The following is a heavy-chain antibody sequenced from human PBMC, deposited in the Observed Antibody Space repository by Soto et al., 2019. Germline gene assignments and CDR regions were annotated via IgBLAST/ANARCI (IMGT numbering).Heavy chain of an antibody. CDR3: ARLYCSSSTCDSWFDP. V-gene: IGHV5-51*01. CDR2: IYPGDSDT. Sequence: PGESLKISCKGSGFSFTSYWIGWVRQMPGKGLEWMGIIYPGDSDTRYSPSFQGHVTISGDKSISTVYLQWASLKASDTAMYYCARLYCSSSTCDSWFDPWGQGTLVTVSS. J-gene: IGHJ5*02. D-gene: IGHD2-2*01. CDR1: GFSFTSYW.